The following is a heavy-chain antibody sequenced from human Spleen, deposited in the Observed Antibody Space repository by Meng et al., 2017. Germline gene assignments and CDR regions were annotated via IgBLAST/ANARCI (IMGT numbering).Heavy chain of an antibody. J-gene: IGHJ4*01. D-gene: IGHD6-19*01. CDR2: INHSGST. CDR1: GGSFSGYY. Sequence: QVQLQQWGAGLLKPSETLSLTCAVYGGSFSGYYWSWIRQPPGKGLEWIGEINHSGSTNYNPSLKSRVTISVDTSKNQFSLKVTSVTAADTAVYYCAVFSSGWGPFDCWGQGTLVTVSS. V-gene: IGHV4-34*01. CDR3: AVFSSGWGPFDC.